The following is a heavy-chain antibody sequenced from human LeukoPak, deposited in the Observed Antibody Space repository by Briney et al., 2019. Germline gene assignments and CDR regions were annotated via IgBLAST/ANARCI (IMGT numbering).Heavy chain of an antibody. CDR1: GYTFTGYS. CDR2: INPNNGGT. J-gene: IGHJ4*02. Sequence: ASVKVSCKGSGYTFTGYSMHWVRQAPGQGLEWMGWINPNNGGTNYAQKFQGRVTMTRDTSNSTAYMELSSLRSDDTAVYFCARLYGTSSLGYWGQGTLVTVSS. D-gene: IGHD6-6*01. V-gene: IGHV1-2*02. CDR3: ARLYGTSSLGY.